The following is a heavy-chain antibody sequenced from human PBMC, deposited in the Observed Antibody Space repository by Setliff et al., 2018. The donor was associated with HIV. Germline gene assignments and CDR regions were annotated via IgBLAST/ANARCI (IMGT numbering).Heavy chain of an antibody. D-gene: IGHD5-18*01. CDR2: INHSGSS. J-gene: IGHJ4*02. Sequence: KPSETLSLTCAVYGGSFSAYRWSWIRQPPGKGLEWIGEINHSGSSNYSPSLKSRVTMSIDTSKSQFSLKLSSVTAADTAVYYCASTGGYSYGFFDSWGQGALVTVSS. CDR1: GGSFSAYR. V-gene: IGHV4-34*01. CDR3: ASTGGYSYGFFDS.